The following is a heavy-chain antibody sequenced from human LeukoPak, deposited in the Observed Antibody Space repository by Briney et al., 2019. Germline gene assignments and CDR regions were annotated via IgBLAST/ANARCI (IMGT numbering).Heavy chain of an antibody. CDR2: IYYSGST. J-gene: IGHJ4*02. D-gene: IGHD3-22*01. Sequence: SETPPLTCNVSGGSISSYYWSWIRQPPGKGLEWIGYIYYSGSTDYNPSLKSRVTISVDTSKNQFSLKLSSVTAADTAVYYCATTYYYDSSGYYYHPPYFDYWGQGTLVTVSS. V-gene: IGHV4-59*01. CDR1: GGSISSYY. CDR3: ATTYYYDSSGYYYHPPYFDY.